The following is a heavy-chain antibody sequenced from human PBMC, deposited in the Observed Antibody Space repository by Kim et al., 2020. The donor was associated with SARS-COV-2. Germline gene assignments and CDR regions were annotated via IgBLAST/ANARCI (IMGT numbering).Heavy chain of an antibody. D-gene: IGHD6-13*01. V-gene: IGHV4-34*01. CDR3: ARGPGYSSSWYGARNWFDP. Sequence: SETLSLTCAVYGGSFSGYYWSWIRQPPGKGLEWIGEINHIGSTNYNPSLKSRVTISVDTSKNQFSLKLCSVTAADTAVYYCARGPGYSSSWYGARNWFDPWGQGTLVTVSS. J-gene: IGHJ5*02. CDR1: GGSFSGYY. CDR2: INHIGST.